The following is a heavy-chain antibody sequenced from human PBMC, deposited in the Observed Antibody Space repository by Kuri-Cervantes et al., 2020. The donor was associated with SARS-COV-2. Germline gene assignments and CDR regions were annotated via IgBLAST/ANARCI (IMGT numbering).Heavy chain of an antibody. Sequence: GGSLRLSCVASGFTFSAYTLNWVRQAPGKGLEWVSSITRSSVYISYADSLKGRFTISRDNAKNSLYLQMNSLRAEDTAVYYCAILGLDAFDIWGQGTMVTVSS. CDR1: GFTFSAYT. CDR2: ITRSSVYI. CDR3: AILGLDAFDI. D-gene: IGHD1-26*01. V-gene: IGHV3-21*01. J-gene: IGHJ3*02.